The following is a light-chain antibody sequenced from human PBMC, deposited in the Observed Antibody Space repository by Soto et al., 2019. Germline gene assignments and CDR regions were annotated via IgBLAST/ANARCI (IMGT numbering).Light chain of an antibody. Sequence: EIVLTQSPGTLSLSPGERATLSCRASQSVTNNYLAWYQQKPGQAPRLLIYGASSRATGIPDRFRGSGSGTDFTLTISRLEPEDFAVFYCQQYGGSPPNTFGQGTRLEIK. CDR1: QSVTNNY. V-gene: IGKV3-20*01. CDR3: QQYGGSPPNT. CDR2: GAS. J-gene: IGKJ5*01.